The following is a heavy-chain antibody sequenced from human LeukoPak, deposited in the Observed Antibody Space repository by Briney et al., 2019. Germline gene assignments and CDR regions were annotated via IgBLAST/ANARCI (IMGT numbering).Heavy chain of an antibody. J-gene: IGHJ5*02. Sequence: SETLSLTCTVSGASVSSASYWTWIRQPPGKGVEWIAHIYNGVNTNYNPSLKSRVTISVDTSKNQFSLRLNSVTAADTAVYYCARSRAFNSGAFDPWGQGSLVTVS. CDR2: IYNGVNT. CDR3: ARSRAFNSGAFDP. CDR1: GASVSSASY. V-gene: IGHV4-61*01. D-gene: IGHD1-26*01.